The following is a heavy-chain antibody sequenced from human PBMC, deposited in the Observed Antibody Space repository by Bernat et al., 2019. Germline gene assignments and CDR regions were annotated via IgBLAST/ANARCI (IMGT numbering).Heavy chain of an antibody. Sequence: QVQLVQSGAEVKKPGSSVKVSCKASGGTFSSYAISWVRQAPGQGLEWMGGIIPIFGTANYAQKFQGRVTITADESTSTAYMELSSLRSEDTAVYYCARDRGADYDFWSGYYTNYYYYYMDVWGKGTTVTVSS. CDR1: GGTFSSYA. V-gene: IGHV1-69*01. J-gene: IGHJ6*03. CDR2: IIPIFGTA. CDR3: ARDRGADYDFWSGYYTNYYYYYMDV. D-gene: IGHD3-3*01.